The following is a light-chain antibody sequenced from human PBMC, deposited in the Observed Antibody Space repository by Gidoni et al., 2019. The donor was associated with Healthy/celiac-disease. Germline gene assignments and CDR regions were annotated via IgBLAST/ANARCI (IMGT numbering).Light chain of an antibody. CDR3: QSYDSTSRV. CDR1: SGSIASNY. V-gene: IGLV6-57*04. J-gene: IGLJ3*02. CDR2: EDN. Sequence: FMLTQPHSVSESPGTTVTISCTRSSGSIASNYVQWYHQRPGSAPTTVIYEDNQRTSGGPDRFSGSIDSSSNSASITSSGLKTEDEADYYCQSYDSTSRVFGGGTKLTVL.